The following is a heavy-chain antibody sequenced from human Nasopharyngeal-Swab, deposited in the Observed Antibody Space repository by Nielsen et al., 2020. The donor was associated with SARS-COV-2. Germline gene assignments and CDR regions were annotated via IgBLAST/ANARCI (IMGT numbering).Heavy chain of an antibody. Sequence: WIRQPQGEGLEWVSSIRSSSSYIYYADSVKGRFTISRDNAKNALYLQMNSLRAEDTAIYYCARDGLDYDSGSAYFMDVWGQGTTVTVSS. CDR3: ARDGLDYDSGSAYFMDV. J-gene: IGHJ6*02. CDR2: IRSSSSYI. D-gene: IGHD3-3*01. V-gene: IGHV3-21*01.